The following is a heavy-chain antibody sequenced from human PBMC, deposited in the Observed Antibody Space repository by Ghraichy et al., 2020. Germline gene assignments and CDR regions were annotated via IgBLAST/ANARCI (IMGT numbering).Heavy chain of an antibody. J-gene: IGHJ6*02. D-gene: IGHD3-16*01. Sequence: ASVKVSCKASGYTFTSYGISWVRQAPGQGLEWMGWISAYNGNTNYAQKLQGRVTMTTDTSTSTAYMELRSLRPDDTAVYYCARDRRASWVYGMDVWGQGTTVTVSS. CDR1: GYTFTSYG. CDR3: ARDRRASWVYGMDV. CDR2: ISAYNGNT. V-gene: IGHV1-18*01.